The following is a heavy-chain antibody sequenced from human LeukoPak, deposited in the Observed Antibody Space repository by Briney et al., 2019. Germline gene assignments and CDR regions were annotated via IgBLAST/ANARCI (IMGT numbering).Heavy chain of an antibody. V-gene: IGHV4-59*12. CDR1: GGSISSYY. Sequence: SETLSLTCTVSGGSISSYYWSWIRQPPGKGLEWIGYIYYSGSTNYNPSLKSRVTISVDTSKNQFSLKLSSVTAADTAVYYCAREGPSGSLNFDYWGQGTLVTVSS. D-gene: IGHD1-26*01. J-gene: IGHJ4*02. CDR3: AREGPSGSLNFDY. CDR2: IYYSGST.